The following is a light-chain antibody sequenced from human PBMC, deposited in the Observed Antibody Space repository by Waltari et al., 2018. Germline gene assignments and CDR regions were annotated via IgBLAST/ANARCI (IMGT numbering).Light chain of an antibody. CDR2: DAS. CDR1: QSVSSY. CDR3: HQRSDWPPT. V-gene: IGKV3-11*01. J-gene: IGKJ5*01. Sequence: ETVLTQSPATLSLSPGERATLSCRASQSVSSYLAWYQQKPGQAPRLLIYDASNRATGIQARFSGSGSGTDFTLTISSLEPEDFGIYFCHQRSDWPPTFGQGTRLETK.